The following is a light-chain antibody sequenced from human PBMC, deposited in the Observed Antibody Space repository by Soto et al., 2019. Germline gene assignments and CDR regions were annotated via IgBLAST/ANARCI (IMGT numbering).Light chain of an antibody. CDR1: QSVSSSY. V-gene: IGKV3-20*01. J-gene: IGKJ1*01. Sequence: EIVLTQSPGTLSLSPGERATLSCRASQSVSSSYLAWYQQKPGQAPRLLIYGGSSRATGIPVRFSGSGSETDFTLTISRLEPEDFAVYFCYQYDSSPWTFGQGTKVDI. CDR3: YQYDSSPWT. CDR2: GGS.